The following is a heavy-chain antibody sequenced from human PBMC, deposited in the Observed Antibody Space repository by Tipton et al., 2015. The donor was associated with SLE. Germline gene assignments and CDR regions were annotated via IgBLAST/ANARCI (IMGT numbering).Heavy chain of an antibody. D-gene: IGHD6-13*01. J-gene: IGHJ4*02. CDR2: IYISGRT. V-gene: IGHV4-61*09. CDR1: GGSISSADYY. Sequence: TLSLTCTVSGGSISSADYYWSWIRQPAGKGLEWIGYIYISGRTNYNPSLNSRVTISLDTSKNQFSLNLSSVTAADTAVYYCARERSSWYSTYYFDYWGQGTLVTVSS. CDR3: ARERSSWYSTYYFDY.